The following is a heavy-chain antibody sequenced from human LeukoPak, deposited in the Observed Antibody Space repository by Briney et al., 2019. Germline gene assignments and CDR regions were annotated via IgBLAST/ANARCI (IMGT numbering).Heavy chain of an antibody. CDR1: GYTFTTYS. J-gene: IGHJ4*02. CDR2: INAGNGNT. V-gene: IGHV1-3*01. Sequence: ASVKVSCKASGYTFTTYSIFWVRQAPGQGLEWMGWINAGNGNTKYSQKLQGRVTITRDTSANTAYVELSSLRSDDTAVYYCARDRGAAAGDNFDYWGQGTLVTVSS. D-gene: IGHD6-13*01. CDR3: ARDRGAAAGDNFDY.